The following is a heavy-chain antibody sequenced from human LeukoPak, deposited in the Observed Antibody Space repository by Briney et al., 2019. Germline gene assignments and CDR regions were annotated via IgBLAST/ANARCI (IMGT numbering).Heavy chain of an antibody. CDR1: GGSLSSSY. CDR2: IFYTGIT. V-gene: IGHV4-59*08. CDR3: ARSTGVWFHP. D-gene: IGHD1-1*01. Sequence: PETPSHTSTESGGSLSSSYWSWVPQPPRKSLEWIGYIFYTGITNHNPSLKSRVAISIDTTENQFSLRLTSVTAADTAVYYCARSTGVWFHPWGQGTLVTVSS. J-gene: IGHJ5*02.